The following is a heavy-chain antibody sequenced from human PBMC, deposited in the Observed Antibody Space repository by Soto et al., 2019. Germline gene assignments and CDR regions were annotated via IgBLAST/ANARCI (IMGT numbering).Heavy chain of an antibody. J-gene: IGHJ6*02. V-gene: IGHV3-30*18. CDR2: ISYDGSNK. Sequence: GGSLRLSCAASGFTFSSYGMHWVRQAPGKGLEWVAVISYDGSNKYYADSVKGRFTISRDNSKNTLYLQMNSLRAEDTAVYYCAKVYDLPMITQQLVLGSGMDVWGQGTTVTVSS. CDR3: AKVYDLPMITQQLVLGSGMDV. D-gene: IGHD6-13*01. CDR1: GFTFSSYG.